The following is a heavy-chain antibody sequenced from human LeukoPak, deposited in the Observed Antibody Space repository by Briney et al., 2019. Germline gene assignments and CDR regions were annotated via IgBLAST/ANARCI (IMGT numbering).Heavy chain of an antibody. CDR2: ISAYNGNT. CDR1: GYIFTDYY. D-gene: IGHD5-24*01. V-gene: IGHV1-18*04. CDR3: ARVDPVEMASGY. Sequence: ASVKVSCKASGYIFTDYYIHWVRQAPGQGLEWMGWISAYNGNTNYAQKLQGRVTMTTDTSTSTAYMELRSLRSDDTAVYYCARVDPVEMASGYWGQGTLVTVSS. J-gene: IGHJ4*02.